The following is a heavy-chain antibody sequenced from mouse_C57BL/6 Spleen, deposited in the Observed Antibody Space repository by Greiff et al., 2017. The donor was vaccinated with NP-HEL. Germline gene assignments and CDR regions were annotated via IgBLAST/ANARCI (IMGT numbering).Heavy chain of an antibody. CDR3: ARRGDYGFAY. CDR2: IYPGDGDT. V-gene: IGHV1-80*01. Sequence: QVHVKQSGAELVKPGASVKISCKASGYAFSSYWMNWVKQRPGKGLEWIGQIYPGDGDTNYNGKFKGKATLTADKSSSTAYMQLSGLTSEDSAVYFCARRGDYGFAYWGQGTLVTVSA. D-gene: IGHD2-4*01. J-gene: IGHJ3*01. CDR1: GYAFSSYW.